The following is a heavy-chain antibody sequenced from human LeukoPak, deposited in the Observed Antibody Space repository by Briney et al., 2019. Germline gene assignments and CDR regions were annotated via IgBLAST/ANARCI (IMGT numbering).Heavy chain of an antibody. CDR1: GDSISSGNY. CDR3: ARGRFAELLFDI. D-gene: IGHD3-10*01. V-gene: IGHV4-38-2*02. Sequence: SETLSLTCTVSGDSISSGNYWGWIRQPPGKGLEWIGSIFHTGSTYFNLSLKSRVTISVDTSKNQFSLRLSSATAADTAMYYCARGRFAELLFDIWGQGTLVTVSS. CDR2: IFHTGST. J-gene: IGHJ4*02.